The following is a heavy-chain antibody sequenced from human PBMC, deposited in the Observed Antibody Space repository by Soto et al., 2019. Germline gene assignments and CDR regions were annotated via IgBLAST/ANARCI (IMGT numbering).Heavy chain of an antibody. CDR2: ISSSSSGI. V-gene: IGHV3-48*01. CDR3: ARDLSWGSNWYYYMDV. CDR1: GFILSDCA. J-gene: IGHJ6*03. D-gene: IGHD7-27*01. Sequence: EVQLVESGGGLVQPGGSLRLSCATSGFILSDCAMNWVRQAPGKGLEWVSYISSSSSGIDYADSVKGRFTVSRDNARNSLYLQMKSLRAEDTAVYYCARDLSWGSNWYYYMDVWGKGTTVTVS.